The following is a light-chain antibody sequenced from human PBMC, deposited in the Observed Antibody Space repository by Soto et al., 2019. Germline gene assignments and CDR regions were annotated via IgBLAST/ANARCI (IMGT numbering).Light chain of an antibody. CDR1: QSVSSY. Sequence: EIVLTQSPSTLSLSPGERATLSFRASQSVSSYLAWYQQKPGQAPRLLIYDASNRATGIPDRFSGSGSGTDFTLTISRLEPEDFAVYFCQQYGSSPPHTFGQGTKVDIK. CDR2: DAS. J-gene: IGKJ2*01. CDR3: QQYGSSPPHT. V-gene: IGKV3-20*01.